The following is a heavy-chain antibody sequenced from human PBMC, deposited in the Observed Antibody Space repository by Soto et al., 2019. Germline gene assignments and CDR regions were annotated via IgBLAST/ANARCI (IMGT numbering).Heavy chain of an antibody. D-gene: IGHD2-21*01. CDR2: ISAGGTTK. CDR1: GFTLSNIG. CDR3: AKESGGERYAAYFDL. J-gene: IGHJ4*02. Sequence: VQLVESGGGVVQPGTSLRLACAASGFTLSNIGMQWVRQAPGKGLEWVAVISAGGTTKYYADSVKGRFTISRDNSKNTLFLQMNSLRTEDTAGYYCAKESGGERYAAYFDLWGQGTLVTVSA. V-gene: IGHV3-30*18.